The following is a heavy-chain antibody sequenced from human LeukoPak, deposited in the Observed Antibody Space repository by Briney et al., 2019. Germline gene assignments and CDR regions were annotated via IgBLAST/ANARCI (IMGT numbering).Heavy chain of an antibody. D-gene: IGHD3-3*01. CDR3: ARAETDPRFLEWSYYYYYMDV. CDR1: GYTFTSYY. CDR2: INPSGGST. V-gene: IGHV1-46*01. J-gene: IGHJ6*03. Sequence: EASVKVSCKASGYTFTSYYMHWVRQAPGQGLEWMGIINPSGGSTSYAQKFQGRVTMTRDTSTSTVYMELSSLRSEDTAVYYCARAETDPRFLEWSYYYYYMDVWGKGTTVTVSS.